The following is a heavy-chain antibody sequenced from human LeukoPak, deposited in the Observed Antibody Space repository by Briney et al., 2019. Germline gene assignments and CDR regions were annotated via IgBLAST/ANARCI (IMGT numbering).Heavy chain of an antibody. J-gene: IGHJ4*02. CDR2: ITGSGGST. CDR3: ARVGYCSGGRCYLFDY. V-gene: IGHV3-23*01. Sequence: GGSLTLSCAASVFTFSNYHLMCPPHAPGKGLEWVSGITGSGGSTYYADSVKGRFTISRDNSKNTLYLQMNSLRAEDTAIYYCARVGYCSGGRCYLFDYWGQGTLDSVSS. D-gene: IGHD2-15*01. CDR1: VFTFSNYH.